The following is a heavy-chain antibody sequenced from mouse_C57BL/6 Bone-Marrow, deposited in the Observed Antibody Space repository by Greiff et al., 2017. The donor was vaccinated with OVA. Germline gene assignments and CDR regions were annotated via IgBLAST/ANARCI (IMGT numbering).Heavy chain of an antibody. V-gene: IGHV5-15*01. J-gene: IGHJ3*01. CDR1: GFTFSDYG. Sequence: EVHLVESGGGLVQPGGSLKLSCAASGFTFSDYGMAWVRQAPRKGPEWVAFISNLAYSIYYADTVTGRFTISRENAKNTLYLEMSSLRSEDTAMYYCARQGVTGVFAYWGQGTLVTVS. CDR3: ARQGVTGVFAY. CDR2: ISNLAYSI. D-gene: IGHD4-1*01.